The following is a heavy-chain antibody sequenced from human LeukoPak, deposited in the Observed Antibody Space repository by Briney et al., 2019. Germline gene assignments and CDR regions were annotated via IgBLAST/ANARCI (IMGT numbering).Heavy chain of an antibody. CDR2: IIPIFGTA. CDR3: ARNSLTYGDYVNYYFDY. J-gene: IGHJ4*02. D-gene: IGHD4-17*01. CDR1: GGTFSSYA. Sequence: SVKVSCKASGGTFSSYAISWVRQAPGQGLEWMGGIIPIFGTANYAQKFQGRVTVTADESTSTAYMELSSLRSEDTAVYYCARNSLTYGDYVNYYFDYWGQGALVTVSS. V-gene: IGHV1-69*13.